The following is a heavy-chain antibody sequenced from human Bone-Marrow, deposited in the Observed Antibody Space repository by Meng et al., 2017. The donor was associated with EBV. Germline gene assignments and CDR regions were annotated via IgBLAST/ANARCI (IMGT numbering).Heavy chain of an antibody. Sequence: QGPLVQSGSELKKPVASVKVSCKACGYTFTYSPMNWVRQAPGQGLEWLGWINTNTGNPTYARGFTGRFVFSLDTSVSTAYLQISSLKAEDTAVHYCARAHDSSGYYPLTWGQGTLVTVSS. D-gene: IGHD3-22*01. J-gene: IGHJ5*02. CDR3: ARAHDSSGYYPLT. V-gene: IGHV7-4-1*02. CDR1: GYTFTYSP. CDR2: INTNTGNP.